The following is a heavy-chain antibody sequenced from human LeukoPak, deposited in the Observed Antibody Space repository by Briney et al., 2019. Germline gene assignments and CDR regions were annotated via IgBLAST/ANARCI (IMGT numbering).Heavy chain of an antibody. D-gene: IGHD3-3*02. Sequence: GGSLRLSCTASGFTFSSYWLSWVRQAPGKGPEWVANIKQDGSEKYYVDSVKGRFTISRDNAKNSLYLQMNSLRAEDTAVYYCARDSSFLGVFDYWGQGTLVTVSS. J-gene: IGHJ4*02. CDR2: IKQDGSEK. CDR3: ARDSSFLGVFDY. V-gene: IGHV3-7*01. CDR1: GFTFSSYW.